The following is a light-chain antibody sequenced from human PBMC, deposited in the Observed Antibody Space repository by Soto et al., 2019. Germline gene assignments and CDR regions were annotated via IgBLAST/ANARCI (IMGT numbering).Light chain of an antibody. J-gene: IGKJ1*01. V-gene: IGKV3-11*01. CDR1: QSVRTN. CDR2: EAS. CDR3: QKRSNWPRT. Sequence: EIVMTQYPDTLSVSPGETVTLSCRASQSVRTNLAWYQHKPGQSPRLLMYEASNRATGIPARFSGGGSGTDFTLTISSLEPEDFAVYYCQKRSNWPRTFGQGTKVDIK.